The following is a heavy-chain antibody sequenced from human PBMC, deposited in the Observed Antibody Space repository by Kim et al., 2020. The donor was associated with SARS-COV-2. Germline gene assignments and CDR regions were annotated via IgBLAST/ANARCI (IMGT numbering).Heavy chain of an antibody. D-gene: IGHD3-10*01. J-gene: IGHJ4*02. CDR3: AREGYYYGPRGFDY. Sequence: TPSLSHRVTLSVDQSKNQLSLKLSSVTAADTAVYYCAREGYYYGPRGFDYWGQGTLVTVSS. V-gene: IGHV4-4*02.